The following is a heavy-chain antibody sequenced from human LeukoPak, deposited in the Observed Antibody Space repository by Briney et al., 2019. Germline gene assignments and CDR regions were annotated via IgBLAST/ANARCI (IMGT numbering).Heavy chain of an antibody. J-gene: IGHJ4*02. D-gene: IGHD3-16*01. Sequence: RGSLRLSCAASGFTFSSYSMNWVRQAPGKGLEWVSYISSSSSTIYYADSEKGRFTISRDNAKNSLYLQMNSLRAEDTAVYYCARGGACRGRYFDYWGQGTLVTVSS. V-gene: IGHV3-48*04. CDR3: ARGGACRGRYFDY. CDR1: GFTFSSYS. CDR2: ISSSSSTI.